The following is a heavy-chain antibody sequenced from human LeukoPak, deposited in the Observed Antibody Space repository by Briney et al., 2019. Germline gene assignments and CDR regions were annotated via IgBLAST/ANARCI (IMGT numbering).Heavy chain of an antibody. CDR1: GFTFDDYG. Sequence: GGSLRLSCAASGFTFDDYGMSWVRQAPGKGLEWVSGINWNGGSTGYADSVKGRFTISRNNAKNSLYPQMNSLRAEDTALYYCAKERYYYDSSGYYYVHPFDYWGQGTLVTVSS. CDR2: INWNGGST. CDR3: AKERYYYDSSGYYYVHPFDY. D-gene: IGHD3-22*01. J-gene: IGHJ4*02. V-gene: IGHV3-20*04.